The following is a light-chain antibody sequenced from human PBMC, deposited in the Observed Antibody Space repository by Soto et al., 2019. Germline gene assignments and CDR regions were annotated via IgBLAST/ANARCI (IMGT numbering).Light chain of an antibody. Sequence: EIVMTQSPATLSVSPGERATLSCWASQSVSSNLAWYQQKPGQAPRLLLYGASTRATGIPARFSGSGSGTEFTLTISSLQSEDSAVYYCQQYNNWYTFGQGTKLEIK. V-gene: IGKV3-15*01. CDR2: GAS. J-gene: IGKJ2*01. CDR3: QQYNNWYT. CDR1: QSVSSN.